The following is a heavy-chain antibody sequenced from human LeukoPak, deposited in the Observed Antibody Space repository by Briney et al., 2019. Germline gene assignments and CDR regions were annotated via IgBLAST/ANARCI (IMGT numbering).Heavy chain of an antibody. Sequence: GESLKISCKGSGYSFTSYWIGWVRQMPGKGLEWMGIIYLGDSDTRYSPSFQGQVTISADKSISTAYLQWSSLKASDTAMYYCASQGSYGDYNHYYYYYMDVWGKGTTVTVSS. CDR2: IYLGDSDT. J-gene: IGHJ6*03. V-gene: IGHV5-51*01. CDR3: ASQGSYGDYNHYYYYYMDV. CDR1: GYSFTSYW. D-gene: IGHD4-17*01.